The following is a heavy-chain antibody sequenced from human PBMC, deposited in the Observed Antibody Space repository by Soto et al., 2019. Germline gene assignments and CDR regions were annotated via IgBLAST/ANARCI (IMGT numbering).Heavy chain of an antibody. CDR3: ARDLDADIVVVPAAKAFDY. Sequence: GGSLRLSCAASGFTFSSYSMNWVRQAPGKGLEWVSYISSSSSTIYYADSVKGRFTISRDNAKNSLYLQMNSLRAEDTAVYYCARDLDADIVVVPAAKAFDYWGQGTLVTVSS. CDR2: ISSSSSTI. D-gene: IGHD2-2*01. V-gene: IGHV3-48*01. CDR1: GFTFSSYS. J-gene: IGHJ4*02.